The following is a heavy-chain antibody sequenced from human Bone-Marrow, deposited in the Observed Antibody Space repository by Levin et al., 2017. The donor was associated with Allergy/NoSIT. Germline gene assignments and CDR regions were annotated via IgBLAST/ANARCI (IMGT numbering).Heavy chain of an antibody. D-gene: IGHD6-13*01. V-gene: IGHV3-49*03. J-gene: IGHJ3*02. CDR3: TLPSITAAAFDI. CDR2: IRSKAYGGTT. CDR1: GFTFGDYT. Sequence: SGGSLRLSCRASGFTFGDYTMSWFRQAPGKGLDWVGMIRSKAYGGTTEYGASVKDRFTISRDESTSIAYLQMDSLKTEDTAVYYCTLPSITAAAFDIWGQGTMVIVSS.